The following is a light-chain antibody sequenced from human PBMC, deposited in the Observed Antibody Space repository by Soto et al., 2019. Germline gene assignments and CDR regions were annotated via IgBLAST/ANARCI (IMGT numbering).Light chain of an antibody. V-gene: IGLV2-14*03. CDR3: SAFTGTTYV. CDR1: SSDVGGNKY. Sequence: QAVVTQPASVSGSPGQSITISCTGTSSDVGGNKYVSWYQHYPAKAPKLMICDVSNRPSGVSNRFSGSKSGNTASLTISGLQAEDEADYYCSAFTGTTYVFGTGTKLTVL. CDR2: DVS. J-gene: IGLJ1*01.